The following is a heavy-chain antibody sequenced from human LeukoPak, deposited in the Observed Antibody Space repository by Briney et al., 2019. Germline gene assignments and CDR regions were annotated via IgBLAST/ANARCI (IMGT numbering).Heavy chain of an antibody. CDR3: ARRGTIRQFDY. D-gene: IGHD5-12*01. CDR2: IYYSGST. Sequence: SETLSLTCTVSGVSISSSSYYWGWIRQPPGKGLEWIGSIYYSGSTYYNPSLKSRVTISVDTSKNQFSLKLSSVTAADTAVYYCARRGTIRQFDYWGQGTLVTVSS. CDR1: GVSISSSSYY. V-gene: IGHV4-39*01. J-gene: IGHJ4*02.